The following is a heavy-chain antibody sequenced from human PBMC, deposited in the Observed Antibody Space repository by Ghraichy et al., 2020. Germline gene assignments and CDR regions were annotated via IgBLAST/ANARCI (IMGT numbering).Heavy chain of an antibody. CDR2: ISSSSSTI. V-gene: IGHV3-48*01. CDR1: GFTFSSYS. CDR3: AKDHQGYSSSWWNNWFDP. D-gene: IGHD6-13*01. Sequence: GGSLRLSCAASGFTFSSYSMNWVRQAPGKGLEWVSYISSSSSTIYYADSVKGRFTISRDNSKNTLYLQMNSLRAEDTAVYYCAKDHQGYSSSWWNNWFDPWGQGTLVTVSS. J-gene: IGHJ5*02.